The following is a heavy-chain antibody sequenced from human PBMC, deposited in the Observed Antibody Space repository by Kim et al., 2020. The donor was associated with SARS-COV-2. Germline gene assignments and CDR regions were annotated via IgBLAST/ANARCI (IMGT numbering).Heavy chain of an antibody. J-gene: IGHJ4*02. CDR1: GFSFSKFA. CDR3: AKDNPSEGWPTCAY. D-gene: IGHD6-19*01. Sequence: GGSLRLSCSASGFSFSKFAMSRVRQAPGKGPEWVASVNNGGNPYYAVSVRGRFTVSRDNTKNTLPLQLTSLSAGDTGLYYCAKDNPSEGWPTCAYWGQGT. V-gene: IGHV3-23*01. CDR2: VNNGGNP.